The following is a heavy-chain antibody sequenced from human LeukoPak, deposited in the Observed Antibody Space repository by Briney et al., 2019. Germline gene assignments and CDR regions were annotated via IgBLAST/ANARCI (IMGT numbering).Heavy chain of an antibody. D-gene: IGHD6-19*01. CDR3: ATHSDWRFDF. Sequence: GGSLRLSCTDSGFTFGMYWMSWVRQAPGKGLEWLASIKPDGSAAIYVDSMKGRFTISRDNAKNSLYLQMNSLTVEDTAVYYCATHSDWRFDFWGQGTLVTVSS. J-gene: IGHJ4*02. CDR2: IKPDGSAA. V-gene: IGHV3-7*01. CDR1: GFTFGMYW.